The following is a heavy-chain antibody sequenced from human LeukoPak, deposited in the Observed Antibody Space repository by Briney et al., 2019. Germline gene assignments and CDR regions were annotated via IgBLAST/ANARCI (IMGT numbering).Heavy chain of an antibody. CDR1: GFTFSTYG. Sequence: GGSLRLSCAASGFTFSTYGMHWVRQAPGKGLEWVAVISYDGSNKYYADSVKGRFTISRDNSKNTLYLQMNSLRAEDTAVYYCAKEDCGGGSCYSNYFYGMDVWGQGTTVIVSS. CDR2: ISYDGSNK. J-gene: IGHJ6*02. D-gene: IGHD2-15*01. V-gene: IGHV3-30*18. CDR3: AKEDCGGGSCYSNYFYGMDV.